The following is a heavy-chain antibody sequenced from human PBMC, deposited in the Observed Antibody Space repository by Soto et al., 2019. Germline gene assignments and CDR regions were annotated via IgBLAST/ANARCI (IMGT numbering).Heavy chain of an antibody. J-gene: IGHJ4*02. CDR2: IHYSGST. CDR1: GGSISSYY. V-gene: IGHV4-59*12. CDR3: ARPGGSGYYYGRSFDY. Sequence: SETLSLTCTVSGGSISSYYWSWIRQPPGKGLEWIGYIHYSGSTKYNPSLKSRVTISADTSKNQFSLKLSSVTAADTAVYYCARPGGSGYYYGRSFDYWGQGTLVTVSS. D-gene: IGHD3-22*01.